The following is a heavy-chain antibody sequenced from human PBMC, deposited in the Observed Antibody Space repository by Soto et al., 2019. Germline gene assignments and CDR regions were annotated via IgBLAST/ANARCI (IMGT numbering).Heavy chain of an antibody. D-gene: IGHD3-16*01. J-gene: IGHJ4*02. CDR2: INPNSGDT. CDR3: ATCRGFGDGTEVYYLDY. CDR1: GYTFTDFY. Sequence: QVQLVQSGAELKKPGASVKVSCKASGYTFTDFYIHWVRQAPGQGLEWMGWINPNSGDTNYAQNFQGWVTMTRDTSISTAYMELSRLTSDDTAVFYCATCRGFGDGTEVYYLDYWGQGTLVTVSP. V-gene: IGHV1-2*04.